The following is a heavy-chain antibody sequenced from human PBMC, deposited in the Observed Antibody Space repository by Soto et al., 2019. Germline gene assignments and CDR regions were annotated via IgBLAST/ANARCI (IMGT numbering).Heavy chain of an antibody. CDR3: ARSVFP. CDR1: GGSISSGGYY. J-gene: IGHJ5*02. V-gene: IGHV4-31*01. Sequence: QVQLQESGPGLVKPSQTLSLTCTVSGGSISSGGYYWNWIRQHPGKGLEWIGYFYYSGGTYYNPSPKSPVTITVDTSKNQFSLKLSSVTAADTAVYYCARSVFPWGQGTLVTVSS. CDR2: FYYSGGT.